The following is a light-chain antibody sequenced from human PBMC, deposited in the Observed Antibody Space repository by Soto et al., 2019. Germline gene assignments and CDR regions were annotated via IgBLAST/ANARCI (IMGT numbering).Light chain of an antibody. Sequence: DIQMTQSPSSLSASVGDRVTITCRASQSISSYLNWYQQKPGKAPKLLIYAASSLQSGVPSRFSGSGSGTDFTLTISSLQPEDFATYYCQQSYSTPLTFRGGTKLNI. CDR3: QQSYSTPLT. CDR1: QSISSY. CDR2: AAS. J-gene: IGKJ4*01. V-gene: IGKV1-39*01.